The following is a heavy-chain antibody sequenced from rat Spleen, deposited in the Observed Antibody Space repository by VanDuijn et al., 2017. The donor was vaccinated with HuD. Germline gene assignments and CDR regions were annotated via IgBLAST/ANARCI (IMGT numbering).Heavy chain of an antibody. D-gene: IGHD1-9*01. CDR1: GFTFSDYG. Sequence: EVQLVESGGGLVQPGRSLKLSCAASGFTFSDYGMAWVRQAPTKGLEWVATISYDDRSTYYRDSVKGRFTIARDNTKNTLYLQMDNLRSEDTATYYCARRHYGYTDYFDYWGQGVMVTVSS. V-gene: IGHV5-29*01. CDR3: ARRHYGYTDYFDY. CDR2: ISYDDRST. J-gene: IGHJ2*01.